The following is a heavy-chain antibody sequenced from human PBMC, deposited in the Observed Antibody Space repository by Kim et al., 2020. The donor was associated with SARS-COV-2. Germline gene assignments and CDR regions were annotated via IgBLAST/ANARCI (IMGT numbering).Heavy chain of an antibody. D-gene: IGHD2-2*02. J-gene: IGHJ6*02. CDR1: GGSFSGYY. CDR3: ARGRNCYCSSTSCYRLCYYYYGMDV. CDR2: INHSGST. Sequence: SETLSLTCAVYGGSFSGYYWSWIRQPPGKGLEWIGEINHSGSTNYNPSLKSRVTISVDTSKNQFSLKLSSVTAADTAVYYCARGRNCYCSSTSCYRLCYYYYGMDVWGQGTTVTVSS. V-gene: IGHV4-34*01.